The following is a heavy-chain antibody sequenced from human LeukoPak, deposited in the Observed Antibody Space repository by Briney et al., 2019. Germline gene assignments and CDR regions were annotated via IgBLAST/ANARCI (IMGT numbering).Heavy chain of an antibody. D-gene: IGHD3-10*01. CDR3: ASYGSGSYYQRRHYYYYYYMDV. Sequence: SVKVSCKASGGTFSSYTISWVRQAPGQGLEWMGRIIPILGILNYAQKFQGRVTITADKSTSTAYMELSRLRSDDTAVYYCASYGSGSYYQRRHYYYYYYMDVWGKGSTVTVSS. V-gene: IGHV1-69*02. J-gene: IGHJ6*03. CDR2: IIPILGIL. CDR1: GGTFSSYT.